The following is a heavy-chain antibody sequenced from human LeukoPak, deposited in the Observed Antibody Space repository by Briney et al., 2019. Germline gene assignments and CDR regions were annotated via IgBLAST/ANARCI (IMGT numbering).Heavy chain of an antibody. CDR3: AKDRGSVVRGVIISGFDY. CDR2: ISWNSGSI. CDR1: GFTFDDYA. J-gene: IGHJ4*02. D-gene: IGHD3-10*01. Sequence: GRSLRLSCAASGFTFDDYAMHWVRQAPGKGLEWVSGISWNSGSIGYADSVKGRFTISRDNAKNSLYLQMNNLRAEDMALYYCAKDRGSVVRGVIISGFDYWGQGTLVTVSS. V-gene: IGHV3-9*03.